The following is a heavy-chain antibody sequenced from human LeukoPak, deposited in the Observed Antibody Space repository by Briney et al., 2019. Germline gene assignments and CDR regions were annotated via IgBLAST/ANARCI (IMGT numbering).Heavy chain of an antibody. CDR1: GYIFSGYH. Sequence: ASVKVSCKASGYIFSGYHMHWVRQARGQGLEWMGWINPDNGDTDYAQKFQGRVTVTRDTSISTAYMELSSLRSDDTAVYYCARVAVYYYDSGVYRSSYHYMDVWGKGTPVTVSS. V-gene: IGHV1-2*02. J-gene: IGHJ6*03. CDR3: ARVAVYYYDSGVYRSSYHYMDV. CDR2: INPDNGDT. D-gene: IGHD3-22*01.